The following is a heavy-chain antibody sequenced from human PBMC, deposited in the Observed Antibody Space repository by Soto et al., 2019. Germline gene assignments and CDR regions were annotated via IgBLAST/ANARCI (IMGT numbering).Heavy chain of an antibody. CDR3: ARSRPGYSYGYGWFDP. Sequence: GGSLRLSCAASGFTFSSYSMNWVRQAPGKGLEWVSSISSSSSYIYYADSVKGRFTISRDNAKNSLYLQMNSLRAEDTAVYYCARSRPGYSYGYGWFDPWGPGTLVTVSS. D-gene: IGHD5-18*01. J-gene: IGHJ5*02. CDR1: GFTFSSYS. V-gene: IGHV3-21*01. CDR2: ISSSSSYI.